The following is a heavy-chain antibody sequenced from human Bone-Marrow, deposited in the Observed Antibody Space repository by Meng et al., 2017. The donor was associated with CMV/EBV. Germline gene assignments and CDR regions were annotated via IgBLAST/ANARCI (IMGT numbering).Heavy chain of an antibody. D-gene: IGHD6-19*01. CDR1: GFTFDDHA. V-gene: IGHV3-9*01. CDR2: INWNGDSI. Sequence: SLKISCAASGFTFDDHAMHWVRQAPGKGLEWVSGINWNGDSIVYADSVKGRFTISRDNVKNSLYLQMNSLRAEDTAVYYCVRGGWSVDYWGQGTLVTVSS. CDR3: VRGGWSVDY. J-gene: IGHJ4*02.